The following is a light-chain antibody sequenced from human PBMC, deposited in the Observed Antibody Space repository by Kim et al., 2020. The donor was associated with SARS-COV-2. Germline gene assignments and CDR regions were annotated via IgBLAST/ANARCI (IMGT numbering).Light chain of an antibody. J-gene: IGLJ1*01. CDR1: SSNIGAGYD. CDR3: QSYDSSLSGYV. CDR2: SNG. V-gene: IGLV1-40*01. Sequence: QSVLTQPPPVSGAPGQTVTVSCIGSSSNIGAGYDVHWYQHLPTTAPKLLIYSNGNRPSGVPDRFSGSKSGTSASLAITGLQAEDEADYYCQSYDSSLSGYVFGSGTKVTVL.